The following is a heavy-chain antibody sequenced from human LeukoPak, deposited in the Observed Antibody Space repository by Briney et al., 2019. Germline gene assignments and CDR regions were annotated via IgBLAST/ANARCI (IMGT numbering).Heavy chain of an antibody. CDR3: ARGYDFWSGYRYFYYYYYMDV. CDR2: IYTSGST. J-gene: IGHJ6*03. V-gene: IGHV4-38-2*01. D-gene: IGHD3-3*01. Sequence: KPSETLSLTCDVSDYSISNDYYWGWIRQPAGKGLEWIGRIYTSGSTNYNPSLKSRVTISVDTSKNQFSLKLSSVTAADTAVYYCARGYDFWSGYRYFYYYYYMDVWGKGTTVTVSS. CDR1: DYSISNDYY.